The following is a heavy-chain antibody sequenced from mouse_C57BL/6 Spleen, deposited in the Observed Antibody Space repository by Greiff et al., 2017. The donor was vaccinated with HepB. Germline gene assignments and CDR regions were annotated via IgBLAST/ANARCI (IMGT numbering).Heavy chain of an antibody. CDR3: ARHDPLIVYAMDY. CDR1: GFSLTSYG. Sequence: QVQLKESGPGLVAPSQSLSITCTVSGFSLTSYGVHWVRQPPGKGLEWLVVIWSDGSTTYNSALKSRLSISKDNSKSQVFLKMNSLQTDDTAMYYCARHDPLIVYAMDYWGQGTSVTVSS. CDR2: IWSDGST. D-gene: IGHD1-1*01. J-gene: IGHJ4*01. V-gene: IGHV2-6-1*01.